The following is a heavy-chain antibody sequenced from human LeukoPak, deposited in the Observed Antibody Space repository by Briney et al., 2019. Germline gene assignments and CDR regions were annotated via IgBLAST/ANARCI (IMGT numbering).Heavy chain of an antibody. D-gene: IGHD6-13*01. CDR1: GGSISSSSYY. CDR3: ARDEAFHSSSSGLFAVAGSNGFHYYGMDV. CDR2: IYYSGST. J-gene: IGHJ6*02. V-gene: IGHV4-39*07. Sequence: SETLSLTCTVSGGSISSSSYYWGWIRQPPGKGLEWIGSIYYSGSTYYNPSLKSRVTISVDTSKNQFSLKLSSVTAADTAVYYCARDEAFHSSSSGLFAVAGSNGFHYYGMDVWGQGTTVTVSS.